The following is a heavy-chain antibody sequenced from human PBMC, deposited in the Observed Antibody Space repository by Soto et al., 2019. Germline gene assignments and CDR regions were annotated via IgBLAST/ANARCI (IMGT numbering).Heavy chain of an antibody. CDR2: IYAGDSDT. Sequence: GESLKISCKGSGYSFSNYWIGWVRQMPGKGLGWMGIIYAGDSDTRYSPSFQGQVTMSADRSISTAYLQWSSLKASDTALYYCTRWSGRQYLSDWYSDYWGQGTLVTVSS. CDR3: TRWSGRQYLSDWYSDY. D-gene: IGHD1-26*01. J-gene: IGHJ4*02. V-gene: IGHV5-51*01. CDR1: GYSFSNYW.